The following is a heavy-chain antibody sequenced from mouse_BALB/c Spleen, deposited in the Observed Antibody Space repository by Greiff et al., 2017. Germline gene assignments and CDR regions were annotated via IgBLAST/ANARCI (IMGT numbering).Heavy chain of an antibody. J-gene: IGHJ2*01. D-gene: IGHD2-4*01. CDR3: ARGGLQLGY. CDR2: IYPGDGDT. CDR1: GYAFSSSW. Sequence: QVQLQQSGPELVKPGASVKISCKASGYAFSSSWMNWVKQRPGQGLEWIGRIYPGDGDTNYNGKFKGKATLTADKSSSTAYMQLSSLTSVDSAVYFCARGGLQLGYWGQGTTLTVSS. V-gene: IGHV1-82*01.